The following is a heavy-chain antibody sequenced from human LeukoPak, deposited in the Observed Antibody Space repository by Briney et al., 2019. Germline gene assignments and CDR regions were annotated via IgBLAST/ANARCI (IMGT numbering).Heavy chain of an antibody. CDR2: ISGSGGST. CDR3: AKVRQAAAGRLDY. J-gene: IGHJ4*02. V-gene: IGHV3-23*01. CDR1: GFTFSSYA. Sequence: PGGXLXXXCAASGFTFSSYAMXWVRQAPGKGLEWVSAISGSGGSTYYADSVKGRFTISRDNSKNTLYLQMNSLRAEDTAVYYCAKVRQAAAGRLDYWGQGTLVTVSS. D-gene: IGHD6-13*01.